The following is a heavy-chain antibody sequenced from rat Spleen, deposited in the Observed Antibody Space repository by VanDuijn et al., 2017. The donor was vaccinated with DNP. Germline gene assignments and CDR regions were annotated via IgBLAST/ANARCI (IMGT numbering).Heavy chain of an antibody. J-gene: IGHJ2*01. Sequence: EVKLVESGGGLVQPGRSLKLSCAASGFNFNDYWMDWVRQAPGKGLEWIGEINKDSSRINYIPYLQDKFTISRDNAQNTLFLKMNKLGSEDTGMYYGAKGPNFGGWSDYFDYWSQGVMVTVSS. CDR3: AKGPNFGGWSDYFDY. CDR1: GFNFNDYW. CDR2: INKDSSRI. V-gene: IGHV4-2*01. D-gene: IGHD1-11*01.